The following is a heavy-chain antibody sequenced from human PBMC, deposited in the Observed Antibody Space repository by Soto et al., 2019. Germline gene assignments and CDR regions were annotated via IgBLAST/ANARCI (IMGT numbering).Heavy chain of an antibody. CDR1: GYTFTRYA. Sequence: ASVKVSCKASGYTFTRYAIHWVRQAPGQRLEWMGWINAGNGNTQYSQKFQGRVTITRDTSASTAYMELSSLRSEDTAVYYCASGEGRNGHDTRFDYWGQGTLVTVSS. CDR3: ASGEGRNGHDTRFDY. D-gene: IGHD5-12*01. V-gene: IGHV1-3*01. J-gene: IGHJ4*02. CDR2: INAGNGNT.